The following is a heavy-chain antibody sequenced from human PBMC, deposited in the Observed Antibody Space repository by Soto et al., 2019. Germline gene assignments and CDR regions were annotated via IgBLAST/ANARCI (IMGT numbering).Heavy chain of an antibody. CDR3: ARDSDPYYDFWSGYSSFEY. Sequence: GGSLRLSCAASGFTFSSYSMNWVRQAPGKGLEWVSSISSSSSYIYYADSVKGRFTISRDNAKNSLYLQMNSLRAEDTAVYYCARDSDPYYDFWSGYSSFEYWGQGTLVTVSS. D-gene: IGHD3-3*01. V-gene: IGHV3-21*01. CDR2: ISSSSSYI. J-gene: IGHJ4*02. CDR1: GFTFSSYS.